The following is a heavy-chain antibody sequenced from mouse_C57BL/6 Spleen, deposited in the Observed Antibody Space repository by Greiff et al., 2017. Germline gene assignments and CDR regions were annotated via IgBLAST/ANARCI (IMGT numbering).Heavy chain of an antibody. D-gene: IGHD2-3*01. CDR3: ARDGSPWFAY. V-gene: IGHV1-22*01. CDR2: INPNNGGT. CDR1: GSTFTDYN. Sequence: VQLQQSGPELVKPGASVKMSCKASGSTFTDYNMHWVKQSHGKSLEWIGYINPNNGGTSYNQKFKGKATVTVNQSSSTAYMELRSLTSEDSAVYYCARDGSPWFAYWGQRTLVTVSA. J-gene: IGHJ3*01.